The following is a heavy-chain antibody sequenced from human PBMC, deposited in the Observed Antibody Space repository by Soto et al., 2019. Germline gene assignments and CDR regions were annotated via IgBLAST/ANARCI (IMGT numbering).Heavy chain of an antibody. D-gene: IGHD3-22*01. J-gene: IGHJ4*02. CDR1: GGSISSSSYY. Sequence: SETLSLTCTVSGGSISSSSYYWGWIRQPPGKGLEWIGSIYYSGSTYYNPSLKSRVTISVDTSKNQFSLKLSSVTAADTAVYYCASETHVTMIVVGFDYWGQGTLVTVSS. CDR2: IYYSGST. CDR3: ASETHVTMIVVGFDY. V-gene: IGHV4-39*01.